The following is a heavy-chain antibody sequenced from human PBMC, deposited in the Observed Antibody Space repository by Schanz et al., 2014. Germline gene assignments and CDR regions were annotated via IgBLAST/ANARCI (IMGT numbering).Heavy chain of an antibody. J-gene: IGHJ6*02. CDR2: ISGTTTYT. CDR3: ARDTSYGMDV. Sequence: EVQLLESGGGLVQPGGSLRLSCAASGFTFSSYAMSWVRQAPGKGLEWVSYISGTTTYTNYADSVKGRFTISRDNAKISLYLQMNSLRVEDTAVYYCARDTSYGMDVWGQGTTVTVSS. CDR1: GFTFSSYA. V-gene: IGHV3-48*04.